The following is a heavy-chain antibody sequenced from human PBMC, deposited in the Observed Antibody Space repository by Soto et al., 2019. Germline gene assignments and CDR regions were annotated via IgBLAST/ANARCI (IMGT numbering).Heavy chain of an antibody. D-gene: IGHD3-22*01. V-gene: IGHV4-39*07. J-gene: IGHJ4*02. CDR3: ARGRRITMIVVVIPWAFGY. CDR2: IYYLGNT. Sequence: SETLSLTCTVSGGSISSSSSYWGWIRQPPGKGLEWVGSIYYLGNTYYNPSLGGRVTISVDTSKNQFSLKLSSVTAADTAVYYCARGRRITMIVVVIPWAFGYWGQGTLVTVSS. CDR1: GGSISSSSSY.